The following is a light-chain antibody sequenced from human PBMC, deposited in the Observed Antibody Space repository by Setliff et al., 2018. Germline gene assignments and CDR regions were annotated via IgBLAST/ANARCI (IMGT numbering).Light chain of an antibody. CDR1: SSDIGAYNF. J-gene: IGLJ1*01. V-gene: IGLV2-14*03. Sequence: PASVSGPHGQSITISCTGTSSDIGAYNFVFWYQQHPGKAPRLIIHGVSERPSGISDRFSASKSGNTASLIISGLQAEDEADYYCSAYTSSSTYVFGTGTKVTV. CDR2: GVS. CDR3: SAYTSSSTYV.